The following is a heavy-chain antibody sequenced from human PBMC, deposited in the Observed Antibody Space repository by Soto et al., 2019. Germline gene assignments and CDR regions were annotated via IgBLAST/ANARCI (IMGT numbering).Heavy chain of an antibody. Sequence: QVQLVESGGGVVQPGRSLRLSCAASGFTFSSYGMHWVRQAPGKGLEWVAVISYDGSNKYYADSVKGRFTISRDNSKNTLYLKMNSLRAEDTAVYYCARGYPFDYRGQGTLVTVSS. CDR2: ISYDGSNK. D-gene: IGHD5-18*01. CDR1: GFTFSSYG. CDR3: ARGYPFDY. J-gene: IGHJ4*02. V-gene: IGHV3-30*19.